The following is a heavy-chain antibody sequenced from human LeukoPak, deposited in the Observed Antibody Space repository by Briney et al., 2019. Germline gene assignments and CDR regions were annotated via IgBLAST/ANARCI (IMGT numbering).Heavy chain of an antibody. CDR2: INPNSGGT. CDR3: ASSIVYCSSTSCYFN. J-gene: IGHJ4*02. V-gene: IGHV1-2*02. D-gene: IGHD2-2*01. Sequence: ASVKDSCKASGYTFISYFMHWVRQAPGQGLEWMGWINPNSGGTNYAQKFQGRVTMTRDTSISTAYMELSRLRSDDTAVYYCASSIVYCSSTSCYFNWGQGTLVTVSS. CDR1: GYTFISYF.